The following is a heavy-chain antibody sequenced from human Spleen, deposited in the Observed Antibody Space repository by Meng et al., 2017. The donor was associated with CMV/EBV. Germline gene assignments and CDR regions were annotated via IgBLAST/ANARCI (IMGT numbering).Heavy chain of an antibody. J-gene: IGHJ5*02. CDR3: ARELVDNWFVP. CDR1: GGSISSFY. D-gene: IGHD2-15*01. V-gene: IGHV4-59*01. Sequence: SETLSLTCTVSGGSISSFYWSWIRQPPGTGLEWIGYIYYSGSTNYNPSFKRRVTISVDTSKNQFSLKLSSVTAADTAVYYCARELVDNWFVPWGQGTLVTVSS. CDR2: IYYSGST.